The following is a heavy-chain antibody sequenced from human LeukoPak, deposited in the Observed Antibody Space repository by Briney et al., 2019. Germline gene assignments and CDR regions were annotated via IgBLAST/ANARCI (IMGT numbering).Heavy chain of an antibody. D-gene: IGHD3-3*01. V-gene: IGHV3-7*01. Sequence: GGSLRLSCAASGFTFSSYWTSWVRQAPGRGLEWVANINEDGGQKYYVDSVKGRFTISRDNTKKLVFLQMNSLRVEDTAVYYCARDEVGGYYFEWGQGNLVNVSS. J-gene: IGHJ4*02. CDR1: GFTFSSYW. CDR3: ARDEVGGYYFE. CDR2: INEDGGQK.